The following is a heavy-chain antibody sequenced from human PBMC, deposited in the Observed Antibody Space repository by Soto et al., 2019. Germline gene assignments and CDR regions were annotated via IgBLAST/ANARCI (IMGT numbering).Heavy chain of an antibody. V-gene: IGHV5-10-1*01. CDR1: GYSFTSYW. Sequence: PGESLKISCKGSGYSFTSYWISWVRQMPGKGLEWMGRIDPSDSYTNYSPSFQGHVTISADKSISTAYLQWSSLKASDTAMYYCARHAPGRFDWFDPWGQGTLVTVSS. J-gene: IGHJ5*02. CDR2: IDPSDSYT. CDR3: ARHAPGRFDWFDP. D-gene: IGHD2-15*01.